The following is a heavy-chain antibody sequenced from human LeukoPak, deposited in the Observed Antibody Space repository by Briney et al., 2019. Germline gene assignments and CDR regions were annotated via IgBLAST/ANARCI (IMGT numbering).Heavy chain of an antibody. V-gene: IGHV4-39*07. CDR2: IYYSGST. Sequence: SETLSLTCTVSGGSISSSSYYWGWIRQPPGKGPEWIGSIYYSGSTYYNPSLKSRVTISVDTSKNQFSLKLSSVTAADTAVYYCARMMVYAIKGGSGHYYFDYWGQGTLVTVSS. J-gene: IGHJ4*02. CDR3: ARMMVYAIKGGSGHYYFDY. D-gene: IGHD2-8*01. CDR1: GGSISSSSYY.